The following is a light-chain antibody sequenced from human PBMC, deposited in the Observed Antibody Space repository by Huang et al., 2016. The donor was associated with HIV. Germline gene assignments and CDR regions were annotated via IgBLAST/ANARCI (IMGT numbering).Light chain of an antibody. CDR1: QSLLFRSNNKNY. J-gene: IGKJ1*01. Sequence: IVMTQSPDSLAVSLGETATINCKSSQSLLFRSNNKNYLAWYQQKPGQPPTLLMSWASTRGSGVPSRFSGGGSGTDFTLTISSLQAEDVAVYFCQQYFDVPWTFGRGTKVVIK. CDR3: QQYFDVPWT. V-gene: IGKV4-1*01. CDR2: WAS.